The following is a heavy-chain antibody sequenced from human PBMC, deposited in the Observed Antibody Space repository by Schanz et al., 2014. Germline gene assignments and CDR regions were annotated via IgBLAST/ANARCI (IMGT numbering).Heavy chain of an antibody. V-gene: IGHV3-33*01. CDR2: IWNNGVTK. CDR1: GFSLNTYG. Sequence: QVQLVESGGGVVQPGTSLILSCSVSGFSLNTYGIHWFRQPAGKGLEWVAVIWNNGVTKYYADSVKGRFTISRDNSKNTLYLQMNSLRAEDTALYYCARDSGPYYDKSMDVWGQGTTVAVSS. J-gene: IGHJ6*02. D-gene: IGHD3-9*01. CDR3: ARDSGPYYDKSMDV.